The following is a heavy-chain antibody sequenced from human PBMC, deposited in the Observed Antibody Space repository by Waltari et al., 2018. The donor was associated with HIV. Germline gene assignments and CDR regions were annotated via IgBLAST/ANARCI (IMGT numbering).Heavy chain of an antibody. J-gene: IGHJ2*01. CDR1: ASALGSVGSS. CDR2: VALTGRT. Sequence: HVQLHESGPGLTRPPQTLTLTWTVSASALGSVGSSWGWVRQADRKTLQSIGRVALTGRTNYNPSLASRATISLDTPQNTLSLRLTSVSVADTATYYCVRTSCSGPGCFSRHFDVWGRGTQVTVSS. V-gene: IGHV4-61*02. CDR3: VRTSCSGPGCFSRHFDV. D-gene: IGHD2-15*01.